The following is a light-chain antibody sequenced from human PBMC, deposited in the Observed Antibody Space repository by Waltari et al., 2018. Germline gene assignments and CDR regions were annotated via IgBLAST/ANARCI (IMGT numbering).Light chain of an antibody. CDR3: QQSFSSPWT. CDR1: QSISSW. CDR2: DPS. V-gene: IGKV1-5*01. J-gene: IGKJ1*01. Sequence: DIQMTQSPSTLSASVADRVTITCRASQSISSWLAWYQQKPGKAPKLLSYDPSSLESGVPSRFSGSGSGTEFTLTVTNLQPDDFAIYFCQQSFSSPWTFGQGTRV.